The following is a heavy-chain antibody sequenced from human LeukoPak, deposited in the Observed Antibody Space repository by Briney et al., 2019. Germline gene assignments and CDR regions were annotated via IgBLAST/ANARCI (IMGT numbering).Heavy chain of an antibody. Sequence: SETLSLTCSVSGGSISSRNYYWGWIRQPPGKKLEWIGSIYYSGGTYYNPSLKSRVTISVDTSKNQFSLKMSSVTAADTAVYHCARRLGIAVFDYWGQGTLVTVSS. CDR2: IYYSGGT. CDR1: GGSISSRNYY. J-gene: IGHJ4*02. D-gene: IGHD6-19*01. CDR3: ARRLGIAVFDY. V-gene: IGHV4-39*01.